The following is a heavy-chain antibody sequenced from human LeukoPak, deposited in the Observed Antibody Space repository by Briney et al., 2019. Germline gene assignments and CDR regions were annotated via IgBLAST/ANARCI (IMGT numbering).Heavy chain of an antibody. V-gene: IGHV3-74*01. D-gene: IGHD6-13*01. CDR2: INPDGSTA. J-gene: IGHJ4*02. Sequence: GGSLRLSCAVSGLTFSSYWMHWVRQAPGKGLVWVSRINPDGSTASYAGSVKGRFTISRDNSKKTLYLHLNSLRVEDAAVYYCAKDGYSSIPGFHFEYWGQGTPVTVSS. CDR3: AKDGYSSIPGFHFEY. CDR1: GLTFSSYW.